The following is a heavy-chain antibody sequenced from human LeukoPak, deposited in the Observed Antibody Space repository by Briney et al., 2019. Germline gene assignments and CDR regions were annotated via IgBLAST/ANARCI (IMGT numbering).Heavy chain of an antibody. V-gene: IGHV2-70*11. CDR2: LDCDDGT. D-gene: IGHD4-17*01. CDR1: GFSLSTTGIC. CDR3: ARITVTTPRAWFDT. Sequence: EPGPTLLNPTQTLTLTGTFSGFSLSTTGICVSWIRQPPGKAVESLAGLDCDDGTYYTTSLQTRLTISKGTSKTQVVLTMTNMDPVDTATYYCARITVTTPRAWFDTWGEGTLGTVSS. J-gene: IGHJ5*02.